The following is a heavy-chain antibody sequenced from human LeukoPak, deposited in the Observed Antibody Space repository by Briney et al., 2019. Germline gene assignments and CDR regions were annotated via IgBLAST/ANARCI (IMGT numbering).Heavy chain of an antibody. Sequence: SQTLSLTCPVAGGSISSYYWSWIRQPPGKGLEWIGYIYYSGSTNYNPSLKSRVTISVDTSKNQFSLKLSSVTAADTAVYYCARGRGLGDYWGQGTLVTVSS. CDR2: IYYSGST. D-gene: IGHD3-16*01. CDR1: GGSISSYY. CDR3: ARGRGLGDY. J-gene: IGHJ4*02. V-gene: IGHV4-59*01.